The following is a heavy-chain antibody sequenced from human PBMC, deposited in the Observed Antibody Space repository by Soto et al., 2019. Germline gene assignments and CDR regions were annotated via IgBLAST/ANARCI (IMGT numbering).Heavy chain of an antibody. J-gene: IGHJ4*02. CDR1: GGTFSSYA. D-gene: IGHD3-22*01. CDR3: AREHYDDSYGPSPYYFDY. Sequence: QVQLVQSGAEVKKPGSSVKVSCKASGGTFSSYAISWVRQAPGQGLEWMGGIIPIFGTANYAQKFQGRVTITADESTSTTYMERSSLRSEDTAVYYCAREHYDDSYGPSPYYFDYWGQGTLVTVSS. V-gene: IGHV1-69*01. CDR2: IIPIFGTA.